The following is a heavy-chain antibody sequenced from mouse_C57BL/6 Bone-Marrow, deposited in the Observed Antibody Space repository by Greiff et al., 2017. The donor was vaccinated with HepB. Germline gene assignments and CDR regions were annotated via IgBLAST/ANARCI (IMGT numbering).Heavy chain of an antibody. V-gene: IGHV1-69*01. CDR3: ARSPVVEMDY. CDR2: IDPSDSYT. D-gene: IGHD1-1*01. Sequence: VQLQQPGAELVMPGASVKLSCKASGYTFTSYWMHWVKQRPGQGLEWIGEIDPSDSYTNYNQKFKGKSTLTVDKPSSTAYLQLSSLTSEDSAVSYCARSPVVEMDYWGQGTSVTVSS. J-gene: IGHJ4*01. CDR1: GYTFTSYW.